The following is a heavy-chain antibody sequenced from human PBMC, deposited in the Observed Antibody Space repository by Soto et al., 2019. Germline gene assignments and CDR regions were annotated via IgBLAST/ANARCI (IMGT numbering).Heavy chain of an antibody. V-gene: IGHV4-31*03. CDR2: IYYSGST. Sequence: PSETLSLTCTVSGGSISSGGYYWSWIRQHPGKGLEWIGYIYYSGSTYYNPSLKSRVTISVDTSKNQFSLKLSSVTAADTAVYYCARDYQKGDYFDYWGQGTLVTVSS. CDR3: ARDYQKGDYFDY. CDR1: GGSISSGGYY. J-gene: IGHJ4*02. D-gene: IGHD2-2*01.